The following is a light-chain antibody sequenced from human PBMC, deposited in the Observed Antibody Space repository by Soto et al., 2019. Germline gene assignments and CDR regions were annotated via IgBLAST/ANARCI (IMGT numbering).Light chain of an antibody. CDR3: QQYNTWPLT. Sequence: EIVMTQSPATLSVSPGERATLSCRASQSVSSNLAWYQQKPGQAPSLLIYGASTRDTGIPARFSGSGSGTEFTLTISSLQSEDFAVYFCQQYNTWPLTFGGGTKVEVK. V-gene: IGKV3-15*01. CDR2: GAS. CDR1: QSVSSN. J-gene: IGKJ4*01.